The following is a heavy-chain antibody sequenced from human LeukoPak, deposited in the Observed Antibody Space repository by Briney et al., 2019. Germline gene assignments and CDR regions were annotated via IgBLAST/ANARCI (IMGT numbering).Heavy chain of an antibody. CDR2: IYYSGST. CDR1: GGSISSYY. CDR3: ARQHYYGSGSRYAFDI. V-gene: IGHV4-59*08. Sequence: SETLSLTCTVSGGSISSYYWSWIRQPPGKGLEWIGYIYYSGSTNYNPSLKSRVTISVDTSKNQFSLKLSSVTAADTAVYYCARQHYYGSGSRYAFDIWGQGTMVTVSS. J-gene: IGHJ3*02. D-gene: IGHD3-10*01.